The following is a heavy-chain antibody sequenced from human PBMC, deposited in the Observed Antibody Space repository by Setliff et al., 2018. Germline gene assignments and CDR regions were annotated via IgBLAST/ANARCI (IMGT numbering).Heavy chain of an antibody. V-gene: IGHV3-30*02. CDR2: IQYDGSKK. D-gene: IGHD2-2*01. CDR1: GFSFNNYG. J-gene: IGHJ4*02. Sequence: GGSLRLSCEASGFSFNNYGMHWVRQAPGKGLEWVAFIQYDGSKKYYADSVKGRFTVSRDNTENSLYLQMNSLRVEDTAFYYCARGGDILVGGAGYYFDYWGQGTLVTVSS. CDR3: ARGGDILVGGAGYYFDY.